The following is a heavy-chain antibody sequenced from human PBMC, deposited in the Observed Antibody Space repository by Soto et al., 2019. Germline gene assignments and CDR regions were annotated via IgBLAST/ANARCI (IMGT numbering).Heavy chain of an antibody. D-gene: IGHD2-15*01. V-gene: IGHV1-69*12. CDR2: IIPIFCTA. J-gene: IGHJ6*02. CDR3: ANHCSGGSCYSDYYYGMDV. Sequence: QVQLVQSGAEVKKPGSSVKVSCKASGGTFSSYAISWVRQAPGQGLEWMGGIIPIFCTANYAQKFQGRVTITADESTSTAYMELSSLRSEDTAVYYCANHCSGGSCYSDYYYGMDVWGQGTTVTVSS. CDR1: GGTFSSYA.